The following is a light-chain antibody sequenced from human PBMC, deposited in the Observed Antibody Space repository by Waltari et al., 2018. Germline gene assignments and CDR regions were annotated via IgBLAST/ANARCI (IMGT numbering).Light chain of an antibody. V-gene: IGLV3-19*01. CDR1: SLRTYY. J-gene: IGLJ2*01. CDR3: TSRDSSGNHVL. CDR2: GKN. Sequence: SSELTQDPAVSVALGQTVRITCQGDSLRTYYASWYQHRPGQAPVLVIYGKNNRPSGIPDRFSGSSSGNTASLTISGAQAEDEADYYCTSRDSSGNHVLFGGGTKLTVL.